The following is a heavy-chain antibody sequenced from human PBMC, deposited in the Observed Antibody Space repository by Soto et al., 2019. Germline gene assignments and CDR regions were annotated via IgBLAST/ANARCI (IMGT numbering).Heavy chain of an antibody. CDR3: ARDLGIYHGMDV. CDR1: GFTFSSYG. CDR2: ISYDGSNK. D-gene: IGHD1-20*01. V-gene: IGHV3-30*03. J-gene: IGHJ6*02. Sequence: GGSLILSCAASGFTFSSYGMHWVRQAPGKGLEWVAVISYDGSNKYYADSVKGRFTISRDNAKNSLYLQMNSLRAEDTAVYYCARDLGIYHGMDVWGQGTTVTVSS.